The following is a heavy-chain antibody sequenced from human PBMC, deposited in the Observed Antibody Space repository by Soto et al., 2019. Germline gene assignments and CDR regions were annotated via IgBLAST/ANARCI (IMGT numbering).Heavy chain of an antibody. CDR1: GGSISSYY. V-gene: IGHV4-59*08. J-gene: IGHJ4*02. Sequence: SETLSLTCTVSGGSISSYYWSWIRQPPGKGLEWIGYIYYSGSTNYNPSLKSRVTISVDTSKNQFSLKLSSVTAADTAVYYCARQSITMVRGVIFRLFDYWGQGTLVTVS. D-gene: IGHD3-10*01. CDR2: IYYSGST. CDR3: ARQSITMVRGVIFRLFDY.